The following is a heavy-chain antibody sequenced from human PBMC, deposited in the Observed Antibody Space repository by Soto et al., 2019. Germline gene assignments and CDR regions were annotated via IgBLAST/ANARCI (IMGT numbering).Heavy chain of an antibody. CDR2: ISSCGSTI. CDR3: ASAQVVVPAAIPLPYYYGMDV. V-gene: IGHV3-11*01. D-gene: IGHD2-2*01. Sequence: GSLRLSCAASGFTFSDYYMSWIRQAPGKGLEWVSYISSCGSTIYYADSVKGRFTISRDNAKNSLYLQMNSLRAEDTAVYYCASAQVVVPAAIPLPYYYGMDVWGQGTTVTVSS. J-gene: IGHJ6*02. CDR1: GFTFSDYY.